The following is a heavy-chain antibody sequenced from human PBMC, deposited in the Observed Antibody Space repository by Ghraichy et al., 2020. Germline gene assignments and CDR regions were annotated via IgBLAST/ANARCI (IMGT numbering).Heavy chain of an antibody. V-gene: IGHV1-18*01. Sequence: ASVKVSCKASGYTFTSYGISWVRQAPGQGLEWMGWISAYNGNTNYAQKLQGRVTMTTDTSTSTAYMELRSLRSDDTAVYYCARDPLRPRYEVGMDVWGQGTTVTVSS. CDR3: ARDPLRPRYEVGMDV. CDR1: GYTFTSYG. D-gene: IGHD5-12*01. CDR2: ISAYNGNT. J-gene: IGHJ6*02.